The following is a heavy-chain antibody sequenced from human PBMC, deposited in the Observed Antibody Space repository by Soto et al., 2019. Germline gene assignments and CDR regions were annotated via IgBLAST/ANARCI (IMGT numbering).Heavy chain of an antibody. CDR3: AKDEGIPAGITIFGVVFDY. D-gene: IGHD3-3*01. CDR1: GFTFSSYA. J-gene: IGHJ4*02. Sequence: GGSLRLSCAASGFTFSSYAMSWVRQAPGKGLEWVSAISGSGGSTYYADSVKGRFTISRDNSKNTLYLQMNSLRAEDTAVYYCAKDEGIPAGITIFGVVFDYWGQGTLVTVSS. V-gene: IGHV3-23*01. CDR2: ISGSGGST.